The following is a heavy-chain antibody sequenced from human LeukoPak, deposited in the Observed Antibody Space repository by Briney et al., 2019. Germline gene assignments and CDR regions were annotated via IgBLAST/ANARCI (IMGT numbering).Heavy chain of an antibody. V-gene: IGHV1-2*02. D-gene: IGHD3-22*01. Sequence: ASVKVSCKASGYTFTGYYMHWVRQAPGQGLEWMGWINPNSGGTNYAQKFQGMVTMTRDTSISTAYMELSRLRSDDTAVYYCARVLYYDSSGLTSFDPWGQGTLVTVSS. CDR3: ARVLYYDSSGLTSFDP. CDR1: GYTFTGYY. J-gene: IGHJ5*02. CDR2: INPNSGGT.